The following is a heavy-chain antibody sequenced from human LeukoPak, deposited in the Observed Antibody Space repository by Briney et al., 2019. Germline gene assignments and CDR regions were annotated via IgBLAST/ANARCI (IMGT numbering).Heavy chain of an antibody. Sequence: PGGSLRLSCAASGFTFSSYGMHWVRQAPGKGLEWVAVISYDGSNKYYADSVKGRFTISRDNSKSTLYLQMNSLRAEDTAVYYCGRDYGDYVIDYWGQGTLVTVSS. D-gene: IGHD4-17*01. CDR2: ISYDGSNK. J-gene: IGHJ4*02. V-gene: IGHV3-30*03. CDR1: GFTFSSYG. CDR3: GRDYGDYVIDY.